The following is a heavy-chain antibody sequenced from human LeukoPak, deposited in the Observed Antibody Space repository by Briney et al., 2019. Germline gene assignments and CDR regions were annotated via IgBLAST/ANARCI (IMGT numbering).Heavy chain of an antibody. CDR3: AKDLGDGDGYDY. CDR2: ISGSGGST. D-gene: IGHD5-24*01. J-gene: IGHJ4*02. Sequence: GGSLRLSCAASGFTFSSYAMSWVRQAPVKGLEWVSAISGSGGSTYYADSVKGRFTISRDNSKNTLYLQMNSLRAEDTAVYYCAKDLGDGDGYDYWGQGTLVTVSS. V-gene: IGHV3-23*01. CDR1: GFTFSSYA.